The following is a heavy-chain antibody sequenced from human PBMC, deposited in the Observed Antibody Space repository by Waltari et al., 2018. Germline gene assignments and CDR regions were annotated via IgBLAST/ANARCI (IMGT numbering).Heavy chain of an antibody. Sequence: QVQLVQSGAEVKKPGASVKVSCKASGYTFTSYDINCVRQATGQGLEWMGWIDPNSGNTGYGKKYQGRVTMTRNTSISTAYMELCSLRSEDTAVYYWAGGRSGVLRFLEWLFDYWGQGTLVTVSS. CDR1: GYTFTSYD. CDR3: AGGRSGVLRFLEWLFDY. J-gene: IGHJ4*02. D-gene: IGHD3-3*01. CDR2: IDPNSGNT. V-gene: IGHV1-8*02.